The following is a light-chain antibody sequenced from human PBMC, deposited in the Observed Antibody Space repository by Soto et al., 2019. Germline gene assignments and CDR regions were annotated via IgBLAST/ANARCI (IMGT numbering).Light chain of an antibody. V-gene: IGLV1-47*02. J-gene: IGLJ2*01. CDR3: AVWDDSLSGVV. CDR2: NDN. Sequence: QSALAQPPSASGTPGQRVTISCSGSTSNIGSNLASWYQRLPGSAPKLLIYNDNERPSGVPDRFSGSKSGTSASLGISGLRSEDEAHYFCAVWDDSLSGVVFGGGTKLTVL. CDR1: TSNIGSNL.